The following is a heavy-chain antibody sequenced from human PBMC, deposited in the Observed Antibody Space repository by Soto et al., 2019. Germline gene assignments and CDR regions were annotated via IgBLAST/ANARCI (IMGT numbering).Heavy chain of an antibody. CDR2: IIPIFGTA. CDR3: ARDGGIAGFYYFDY. Sequence: ASVKVSCKASGGTFSSYAISWVRQAPGQGLEWMGGIIPIFGTANYAQKFQGRVTIIADKSTRTVYMELSSLRSEDTAVYYCARDGGIAGFYYFDYWGQGTQVTVSS. CDR1: GGTFSSYA. J-gene: IGHJ4*02. V-gene: IGHV1-69*06. D-gene: IGHD6-13*01.